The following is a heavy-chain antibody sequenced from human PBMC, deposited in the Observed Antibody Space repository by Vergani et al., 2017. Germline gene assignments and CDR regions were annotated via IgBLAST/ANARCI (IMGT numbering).Heavy chain of an antibody. J-gene: IGHJ6*02. D-gene: IGHD5-12*01. V-gene: IGHV3-7*01. CDR3: ARXGYDQFYYYYGMDV. CDR2: IKQDGSEK. Sequence: EVQLVESGGGLVQPGGSLGLSCAASGFTFSSYWMSWVRQAPGKGLEWVANIKQDGSEKYYVDSVKGRFTISRDNAKNSLYLQMNSLRAEDTAVYYCARXGYDQFYYYYGMDVWGQGTTVTVSS. CDR1: GFTFSSYW.